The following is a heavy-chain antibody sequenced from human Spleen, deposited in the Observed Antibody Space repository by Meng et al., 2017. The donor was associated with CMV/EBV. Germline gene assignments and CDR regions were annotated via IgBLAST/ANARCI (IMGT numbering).Heavy chain of an antibody. D-gene: IGHD3-3*01. Sequence: GESLKISCAASGFIFSDNGMHWLRQAPGKGLEWVAFIRFDETHGYYAESVRGRFTISRDNSKNTLYLQMNSLRAEDTAVYYCARDPYDFWSGYYYYGMDVWGQGTTVTVSS. J-gene: IGHJ6*02. CDR2: IRFDETHG. V-gene: IGHV3-30*02. CDR1: GFIFSDNG. CDR3: ARDPYDFWSGYYYYGMDV.